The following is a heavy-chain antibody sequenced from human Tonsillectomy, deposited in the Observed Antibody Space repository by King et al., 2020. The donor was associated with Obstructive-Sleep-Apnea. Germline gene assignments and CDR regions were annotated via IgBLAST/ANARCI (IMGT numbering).Heavy chain of an antibody. J-gene: IGHJ6*02. D-gene: IGHD4-17*01. CDR2: IIPLFGIA. Sequence: QLVQSGAEVKKPGSAVKVSCTASGGSLSNYAVSWVRQAPGQGLEWMGGIIPLFGIANYAQSFQDRVTITADESTSTADLELSSLRSGDTAIYYCGRAGTVTHNHHFGMDVWGQGTTVTVS. CDR3: GRAGTVTHNHHFGMDV. CDR1: GGSLSNYA. V-gene: IGHV1-69*12.